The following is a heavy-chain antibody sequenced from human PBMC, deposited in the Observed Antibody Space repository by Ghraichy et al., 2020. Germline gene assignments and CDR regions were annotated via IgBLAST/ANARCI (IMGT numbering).Heavy chain of an antibody. CDR2: ISYDGSKK. D-gene: IGHD6-19*01. CDR1: GFTFSNFG. V-gene: IGHV3-30*18. Sequence: LRLSCAASGFTFSNFGMHWVRQAPGKGLEWVALISYDGSKKYYVDSVKGRFTISRDNSKNTLYLQMNSLRPEDTAIYYCAKDSSGWYASLSYFYYGMDVWGQGTTVTVSS. CDR3: AKDSSGWYASLSYFYYGMDV. J-gene: IGHJ6*02.